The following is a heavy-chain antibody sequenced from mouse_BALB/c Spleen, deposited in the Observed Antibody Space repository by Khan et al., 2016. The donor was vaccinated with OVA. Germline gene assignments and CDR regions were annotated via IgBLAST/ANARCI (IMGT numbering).Heavy chain of an antibody. Sequence: VQLQQSGTVLARPGASVKMSCKASGYTFTSYWMHWVKQRPGQGLEWIGAIYPGNSDINYNQKFKGKAKLTAGTSTSTAYMELNSLTNEDSAVYYCTRNGFGNYESWDYWGQGTTLTVSS. CDR3: TRNGFGNYESWDY. CDR2: IYPGNSDI. D-gene: IGHD2-1*01. CDR1: GYTFTSYW. J-gene: IGHJ2*01. V-gene: IGHV1-5*01.